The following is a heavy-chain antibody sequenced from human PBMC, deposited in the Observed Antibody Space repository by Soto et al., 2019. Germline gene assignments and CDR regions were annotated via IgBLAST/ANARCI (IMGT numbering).Heavy chain of an antibody. CDR2: MYNTGST. J-gene: IGHJ3*02. D-gene: IGHD3-9*01. V-gene: IGHV4-59*01. CDR1: GGSISGYY. Sequence: SETLSLTCTVSGGSISGYYWSWIRQPPGKGLEWIGYMYNTGSTVYNPSFKSRVTISVDTSKNQFSLKLNSVTAADTAVYYCAKDLPVGPLRYFDWPPETPVGFDIWGQGTMVTVSS. CDR3: AKDLPVGPLRYFDWPPETPVGFDI.